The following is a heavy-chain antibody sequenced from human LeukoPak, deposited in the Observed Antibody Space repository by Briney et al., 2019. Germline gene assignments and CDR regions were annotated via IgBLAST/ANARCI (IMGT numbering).Heavy chain of an antibody. D-gene: IGHD6-19*01. V-gene: IGHV3-23*01. CDR3: AKDRVSGPYYFDY. CDR1: GFTFSSYW. Sequence: PGGSLRLSCAASGFTFSSYWMHWVRQAPGKGLVWVSAISGSGGSTYYADSVKGRFTISRDNSKNTLYLQMNSLRAEDTAVYYCAKDRVSGPYYFDYWGQGTLVTVSS. J-gene: IGHJ4*02. CDR2: ISGSGGST.